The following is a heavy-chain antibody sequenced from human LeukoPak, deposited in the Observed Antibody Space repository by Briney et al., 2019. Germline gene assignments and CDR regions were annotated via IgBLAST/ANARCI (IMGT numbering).Heavy chain of an antibody. CDR3: AATRLGAFDI. CDR1: GYTFTSYG. Sequence: SVKVSCKASGYTFTSYGISWVRQAPGQGLEWMGGIIPIFGTANYAQKFQGRVTITTDESTSTAYMELSSLRSEDTAVYYCAATRLGAFDIWGQGTMVTVSS. D-gene: IGHD2-15*01. CDR2: IIPIFGTA. V-gene: IGHV1-69*05. J-gene: IGHJ3*02.